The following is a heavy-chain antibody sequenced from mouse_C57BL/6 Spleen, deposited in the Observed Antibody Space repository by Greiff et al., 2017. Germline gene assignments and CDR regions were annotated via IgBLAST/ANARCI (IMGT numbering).Heavy chain of an antibody. CDR1: GFTFSSYA. J-gene: IGHJ4*01. CDR2: ISDGGSYT. Sequence: EVQLVESGGGLVKPGGSLKLSCAASGFTFSSYAMSWVRQTPEKRLEWVATISDGGSYTYYPDNVKGRFTISRDNAKNNLYLQMSHLKSEDTAMYYCAREGLNDAMDYWGQGTSVTVSS. CDR3: AREGLNDAMDY. D-gene: IGHD2-2*01. V-gene: IGHV5-4*01.